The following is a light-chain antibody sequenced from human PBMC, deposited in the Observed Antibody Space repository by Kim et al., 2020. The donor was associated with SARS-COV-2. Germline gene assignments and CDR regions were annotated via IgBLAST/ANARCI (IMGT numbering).Light chain of an antibody. CDR2: GAS. CDR3: QQYNNWPPWT. Sequence: PPGERATLSSRASQSVSNNVAWYQQKPGQAPRLLIYGASTRATGIPARFSGSGSGTEFTLTISSLQSEDVAVYHCQQYNNWPPWTFGQGTKVDIK. J-gene: IGKJ1*01. V-gene: IGKV3-15*01. CDR1: QSVSNN.